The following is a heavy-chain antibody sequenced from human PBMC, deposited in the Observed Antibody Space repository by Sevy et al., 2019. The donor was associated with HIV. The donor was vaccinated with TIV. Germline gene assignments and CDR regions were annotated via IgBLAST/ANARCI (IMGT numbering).Heavy chain of an antibody. CDR3: ARGGCSGGSCYLVYFDY. Sequence: SETLSLTCAVYGGSFSGYYWSWIRQPPGKGLEWIGEINHSGSTNYNPSLKSRVTISVDTSKNQFSLKLGSVTAADTAVYYCARGGCSGGSCYLVYFDYWGQGTLVTVSS. V-gene: IGHV4-34*01. J-gene: IGHJ4*02. CDR1: GGSFSGYY. D-gene: IGHD2-15*01. CDR2: INHSGST.